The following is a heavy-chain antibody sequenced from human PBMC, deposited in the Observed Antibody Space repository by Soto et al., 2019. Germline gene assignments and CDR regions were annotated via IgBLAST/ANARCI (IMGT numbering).Heavy chain of an antibody. D-gene: IGHD2-8*01. CDR2: IYSNGDT. CDR1: GFSVGSNY. J-gene: IGHJ4*02. V-gene: IGHV3-53*02. CDR3: ARKSDSSPVPEADGV. Sequence: EVQLVETGGGLIQPGGSLRLSCAASGFSVGSNYMTWVRQSPGKGLEWVSLIYSNGDTVYADSVKGRFSISRDNFKNTLYLQMNNLRAEDTAVYHCARKSDSSPVPEADGVWGRGTLVTVSS.